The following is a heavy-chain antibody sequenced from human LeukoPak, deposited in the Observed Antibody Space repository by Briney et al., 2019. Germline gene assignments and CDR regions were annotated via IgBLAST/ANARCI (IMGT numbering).Heavy chain of an antibody. Sequence: GGSLRLSCAASGFTFSDYYMSWIRQAPRKGLEWVSYISSSGSTIYYADSVKGRFTISRDNAMNSLYLQMNSLRAEDTAVYYCARDEYDILTGYSDFFDYWGQGTLVTVSS. CDR3: ARDEYDILTGYSDFFDY. J-gene: IGHJ4*02. CDR1: GFTFSDYY. D-gene: IGHD3-9*01. CDR2: ISSSGSTI. V-gene: IGHV3-11*01.